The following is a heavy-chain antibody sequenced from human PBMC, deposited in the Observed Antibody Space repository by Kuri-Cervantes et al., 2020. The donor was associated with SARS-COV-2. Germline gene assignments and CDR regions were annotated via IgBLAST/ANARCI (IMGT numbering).Heavy chain of an antibody. Sequence: GGSLRLSCAASGFTFSSYSMNWVRQAPGKGLEWVSAISGSGGSTYYADSVKGRFTISRDNSKNTLYLQMNSLRAEDTAVYYCAEPKPTFIVVPAASYYYMDVWGKGTTVTVSS. CDR1: GFTFSSYS. CDR3: AEPKPTFIVVPAASYYYMDV. J-gene: IGHJ6*03. V-gene: IGHV3-23*01. CDR2: ISGSGGST. D-gene: IGHD2-2*01.